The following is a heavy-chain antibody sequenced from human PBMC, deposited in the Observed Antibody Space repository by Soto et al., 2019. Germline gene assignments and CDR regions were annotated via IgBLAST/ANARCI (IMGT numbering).Heavy chain of an antibody. CDR1: GYSFTSYD. Sequence: QVQMVQSGAEVKKPGASVKVSCRASGYSFTSYDVNWVRQATGQGLEWMGWMNPNSGNTAFAQKFQGRVTMTRDTPISTAYMELSGLRSEDTAVYYCARYPYTSYCSDGSCSYDAFDIWGQGTVVTLSS. CDR2: MNPNSGNT. V-gene: IGHV1-8*01. D-gene: IGHD2-15*01. CDR3: ARYPYTSYCSDGSCSYDAFDI. J-gene: IGHJ3*02.